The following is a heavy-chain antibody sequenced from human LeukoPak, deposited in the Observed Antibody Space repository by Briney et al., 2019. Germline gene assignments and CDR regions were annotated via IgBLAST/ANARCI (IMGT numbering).Heavy chain of an antibody. V-gene: IGHV3-7*01. CDR1: GFTVSSYW. D-gene: IGHD3-3*01. CDR3: ARGVVYPTWSGPHWSDY. CDR2: IKQDASQE. Sequence: PGGSLRLSCAASGFTVSSYWMSWVRQAPGKGPEWVAHIKQDASQEYHVDSVKGRFTIPRDNAKNSLYLQMNSLRAEDTAVYYCARGVVYPTWSGPHWSDYWGQGTLVTVSS. J-gene: IGHJ4*02.